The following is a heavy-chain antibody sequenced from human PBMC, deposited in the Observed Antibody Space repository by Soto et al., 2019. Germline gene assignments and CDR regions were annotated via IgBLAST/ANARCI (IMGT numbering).Heavy chain of an antibody. D-gene: IGHD3-10*01. Sequence: QVQLVQSGAEVKKPGSSVKVSCKASGYTFISYGISWVRQAPGQGLEGMGWISAYNDYTNYAQKLQGRVTMAPVTSTRIAYLELRSLRSDDTAVYFCAREGYYSGSGSYSPPRYYGMDVWGQGTTVTVSS. V-gene: IGHV1-18*01. J-gene: IGHJ6*02. CDR3: AREGYYSGSGSYSPPRYYGMDV. CDR2: ISAYNDYT. CDR1: GYTFISYG.